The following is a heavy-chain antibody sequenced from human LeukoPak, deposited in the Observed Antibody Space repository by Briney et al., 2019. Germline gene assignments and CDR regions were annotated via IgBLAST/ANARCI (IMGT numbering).Heavy chain of an antibody. Sequence: SETLSLTCTVSGGSISSYYWSWIRQPPGKGLEWIGYIYYSGSTNYNPSLKSRVTISVDTSKNQFSLKLSSVTAADTAVYYCARYPGYYYYGMDVWGQGTTVTVSS. J-gene: IGHJ6*02. CDR3: ARYPGYYYYGMDV. CDR2: IYYSGST. CDR1: GGSISSYY. V-gene: IGHV4-59*01.